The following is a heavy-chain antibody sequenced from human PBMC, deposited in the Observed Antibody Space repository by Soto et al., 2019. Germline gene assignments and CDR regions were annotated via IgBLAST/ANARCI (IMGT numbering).Heavy chain of an antibody. D-gene: IGHD1-1*01. J-gene: IGHJ6*02. V-gene: IGHV3-9*01. CDR3: ATHYWGGPGNDGMDV. CDR2: ISWNGGSI. Sequence: EVQLVESGGGLVQPGRSLRLSCAASGFTFDDYAMHWVRQAPGKGLEWVSGISWNGGSIGYADSVKGRFTISRDNAKNSLYLQMNSLRAEDTALYYCATHYWGGPGNDGMDVWGQGTTVTVSS. CDR1: GFTFDDYA.